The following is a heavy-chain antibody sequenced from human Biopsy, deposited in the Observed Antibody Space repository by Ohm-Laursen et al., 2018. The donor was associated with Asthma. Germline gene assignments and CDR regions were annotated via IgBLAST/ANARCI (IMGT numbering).Heavy chain of an antibody. V-gene: IGHV3-53*01. J-gene: IGHJ4*03. CDR1: GFTFSNYG. D-gene: IGHD6-19*01. CDR3: ARGDSSGWSHYYFDY. Sequence: SLRLSCAASGFTFSNYGMHWVRQAPGKGLEWVSVIYSGGTSDTADSVRGRFTISRDFYKNTLYLQMDSLRAEDTAVYYCARGDSSGWSHYYFDYWGQGTTVTVSS. CDR2: IYSGGTS.